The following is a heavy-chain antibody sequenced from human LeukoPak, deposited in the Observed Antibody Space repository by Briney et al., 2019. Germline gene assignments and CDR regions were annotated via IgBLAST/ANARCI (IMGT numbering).Heavy chain of an antibody. CDR1: GFTFSSYG. J-gene: IGHJ3*02. V-gene: IGHV3-30*03. Sequence: GGSLRLSCAASGFTFSSYGMHWVRQAPGKGLEWVAVISYDGSNKYYADSVKGRFTISRDNSKNTLYLQMNSLRAEDTAAYYCAIGLRYFDWSMRNDAFDIWGQGTMVTVSS. D-gene: IGHD3-9*01. CDR2: ISYDGSNK. CDR3: AIGLRYFDWSMRNDAFDI.